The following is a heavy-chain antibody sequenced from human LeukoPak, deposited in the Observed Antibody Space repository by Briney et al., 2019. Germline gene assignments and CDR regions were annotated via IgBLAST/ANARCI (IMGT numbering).Heavy chain of an antibody. CDR3: ARSYSQAFDP. J-gene: IGHJ5*02. CDR2: IYYSGST. CDR1: GGSISSYY. Sequence: SETLSLTRTVSGGSISSYYWSWIRQPPGKGLEWIGYIYYSGSTNYNPSLKSRVTISVDTSKNQFSLKLSSVTAADTAVYYCARSYSQAFDPWGQGTLVTVSS. D-gene: IGHD2-21*01. V-gene: IGHV4-59*01.